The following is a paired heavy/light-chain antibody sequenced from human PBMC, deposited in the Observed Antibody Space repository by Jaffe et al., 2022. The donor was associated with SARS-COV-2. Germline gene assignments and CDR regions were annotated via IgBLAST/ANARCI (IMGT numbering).Light chain of an antibody. V-gene: IGLV1-40*01. Sequence: QSVLTQPPSVSGAPGQRVTISCTGSSSNIGAGYNVHWYQQLPGTAPKLLIYGNTYRPSGVPDRFSGSKSGTSASLAITGLQAEDEAFYYCQSYDTTLSGSGVFGGGTKLTVL. J-gene: IGLJ3*02. CDR3: QSYDTTLSGSGV. CDR2: GNT. CDR1: SSNIGAGYN.
Heavy chain of an antibody. CDR1: GYSFTSNW. D-gene: IGHD6-6*01. Sequence: EVQLVQSGAEVKKPGESLKISCKASGYSFTSNWIGWVRQMSGKGLELMGIIFAGDSDTRYSPSFQGQVTMSADKSITTAYLQWSSLKASDSAMYYCARYSSSGFDYWGQGTLVTVSS. V-gene: IGHV5-51*01. CDR2: IFAGDSDT. J-gene: IGHJ4*02. CDR3: ARYSSSGFDY.